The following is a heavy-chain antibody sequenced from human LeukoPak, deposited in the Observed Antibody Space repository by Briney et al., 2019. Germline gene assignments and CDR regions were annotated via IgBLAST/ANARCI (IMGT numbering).Heavy chain of an antibody. CDR2: IKEDGSVI. J-gene: IGHJ4*02. CDR3: ATGRWFGEFAGSAFGD. V-gene: IGHV3-7*01. D-gene: IGHD3-10*01. CDR1: GFGFSNYW. Sequence: GGSLRLSCLGSGFGFSNYWMTWLRQAPGEGLEWVANIKEDGSVIYYADSVEGRFTISRDNAKNSVYLQMNSLRVEDTALYYCATGRWFGEFAGSAFGDWGQGTLVTVSS.